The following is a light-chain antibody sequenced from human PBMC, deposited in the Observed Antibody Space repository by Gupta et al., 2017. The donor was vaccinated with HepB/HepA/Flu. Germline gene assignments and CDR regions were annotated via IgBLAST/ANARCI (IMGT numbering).Light chain of an antibody. CDR2: GAS. J-gene: IGKJ1*01. CDR3: QQYNNWPPGWT. V-gene: IGKV3-15*01. Sequence: ELVMTQSPATLSVSPGERATLSCRASQSVSSNLAWYQQKPGQAPRLLIYGASTRATGIPARFSGSGSGTEFTLTISSLQSEDFAVYYCQQYNNWPPGWTFGQGTKVEIK. CDR1: QSVSSN.